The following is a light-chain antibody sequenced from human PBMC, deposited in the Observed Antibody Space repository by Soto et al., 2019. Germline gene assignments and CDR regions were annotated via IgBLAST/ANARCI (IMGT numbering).Light chain of an antibody. J-gene: IGKJ1*01. CDR2: AES. V-gene: IGKV1-39*01. Sequence: DIQVTQSPSSLSASVGDRVTITCRASQSIASYLTWYQQKPGKAPKLLIYAESTLQGGVQFRFSGSGSGTDFTLTITSLQPEDFATSYCHQSYTSPGTFGQGTKVEIK. CDR3: HQSYTSPGT. CDR1: QSIASY.